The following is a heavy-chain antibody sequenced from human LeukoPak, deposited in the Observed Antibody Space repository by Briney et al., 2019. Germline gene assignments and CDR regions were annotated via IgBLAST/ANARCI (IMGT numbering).Heavy chain of an antibody. J-gene: IGHJ4*02. CDR3: ARDLNWETY. CDR2: IKTDGSQI. V-gene: IGHV3-7*01. Sequence: GGSLRLSCVVSGFSFSTYGMNWVRQAPGKGLEWVANIKTDGSQIYYVDSVKGRFTISRDNAKNSLYLQMNSLRAEDTAVYYCARDLNWETYWGQGTLVSVSS. CDR1: GFSFSTYG. D-gene: IGHD7-27*01.